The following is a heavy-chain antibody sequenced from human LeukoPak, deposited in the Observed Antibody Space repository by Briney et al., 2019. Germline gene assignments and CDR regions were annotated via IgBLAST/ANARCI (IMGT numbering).Heavy chain of an antibody. CDR2: IYSGGST. D-gene: IGHD3-3*01. J-gene: IGHJ4*02. CDR1: GFTVSSNY. Sequence: GGSLRLXCAASGFTVSSNYMSWVRQAPGKGLEWVSVIYSGGSTYYADSVKGRFTISRDNSKNTLYLQMNSLRTEDTALYYCAKGDYDFWSGYYSRVDYWGQGTLVTVSS. CDR3: AKGDYDFWSGYYSRVDY. V-gene: IGHV3-53*05.